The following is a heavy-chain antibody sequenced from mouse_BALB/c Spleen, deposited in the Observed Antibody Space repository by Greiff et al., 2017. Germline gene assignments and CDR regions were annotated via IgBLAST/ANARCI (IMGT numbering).Heavy chain of an antibody. J-gene: IGHJ2*01. CDR1: GFTFSSFG. CDR3: ASRMATGGFDY. D-gene: IGHD2-3*01. CDR2: ISSGSSTI. Sequence: EVQGVESGGGLVQPGGSRKLSCAASGFTFSSFGMHWVRQAPEKGLEWVAYISSGSSTIYYADTVKGRFTISRDNPKNTLFLQMTSLRSEDTAMYYCASRMATGGFDYWGQGTTVTVSS. V-gene: IGHV5-17*02.